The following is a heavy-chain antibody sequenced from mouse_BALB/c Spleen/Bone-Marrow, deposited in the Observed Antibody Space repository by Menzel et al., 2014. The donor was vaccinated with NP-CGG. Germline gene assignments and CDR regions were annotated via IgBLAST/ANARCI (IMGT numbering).Heavy chain of an antibody. V-gene: IGHV1-5*01. CDR2: IYPGYSDT. D-gene: IGHD3-1*01. CDR1: GYTFSNYW. CDR3: TTLARNNFDY. J-gene: IGHJ2*01. Sequence: EVKLMESGTVLARPGAAVKMSCKASGYTFSNYWMHWVKQRPGQGLEWIGTIYPGYSDTTYNQNFKGKAKLTAVTSTSTAYMELSSLTNEDSAVYYCTTLARNNFDYWGQGTTLTVSS.